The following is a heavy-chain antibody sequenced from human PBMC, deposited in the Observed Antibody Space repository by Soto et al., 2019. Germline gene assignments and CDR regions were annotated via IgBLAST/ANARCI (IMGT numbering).Heavy chain of an antibody. CDR3: ARDRLGSGYDDAFDI. Sequence: QVQLVESGGGVVQPGRSLRLSCAASGFTFSSYGMHWVRQAPGKGLEWVAVIWYDGSNKYYADSVKGRFTISRDNSKNTLYLQMNSLRAEDTAVYYCARDRLGSGYDDAFDIWGQGTMVTVSS. J-gene: IGHJ3*02. CDR2: IWYDGSNK. V-gene: IGHV3-33*01. D-gene: IGHD3-22*01. CDR1: GFTFSSYG.